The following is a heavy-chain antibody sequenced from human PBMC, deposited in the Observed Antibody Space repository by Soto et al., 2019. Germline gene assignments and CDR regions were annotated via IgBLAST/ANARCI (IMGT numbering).Heavy chain of an antibody. CDR3: AKGSYRPHDY. CDR2: IWYDGINK. Sequence: PGGSLRLSCAASGFTFTNYGMQWVRQAPGKGLEWVAVIWYDGINKHYAESVKGRFSITRDDSKNTLYLQMNSLRAEDTAVYYCAKGSYRPHDYWGQGTLVTVSS. CDR1: GFTFTNYG. V-gene: IGHV3-33*06. J-gene: IGHJ4*02. D-gene: IGHD1-26*01.